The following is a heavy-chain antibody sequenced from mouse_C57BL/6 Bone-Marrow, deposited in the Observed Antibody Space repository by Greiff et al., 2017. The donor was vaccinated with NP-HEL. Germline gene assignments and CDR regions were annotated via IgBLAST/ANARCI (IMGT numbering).Heavy chain of an antibody. CDR3: ARSRITTVVDYAMDY. V-gene: IGHV1-82*01. CDR1: GYAFSSSW. Sequence: VQLQQSGPELVKPGASVKISCKASGYAFSSSWMNWVKQRPGKGLEWIGRIYPGDGDTNYNGKFKGKATLTADKSSSTAYMQLSSLTSEDSAVYFCARSRITTVVDYAMDYWGQGTSVTVSS. J-gene: IGHJ4*01. D-gene: IGHD1-1*01. CDR2: IYPGDGDT.